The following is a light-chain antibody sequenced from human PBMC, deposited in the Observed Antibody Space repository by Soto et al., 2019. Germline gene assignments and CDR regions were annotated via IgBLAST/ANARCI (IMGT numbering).Light chain of an antibody. CDR3: QQYGNSPIT. CDR1: QSVSSY. Sequence: ETVLTQSPATLSLSPGERATLSCRASQSVSSYLAWYQQKPGQAPRLLIYDTSSRATGIPDRFSGSGSGTDFTLTISRLEPEDFAVYYCQQYGNSPITFGQGTRLEIK. V-gene: IGKV3-20*01. J-gene: IGKJ5*01. CDR2: DTS.